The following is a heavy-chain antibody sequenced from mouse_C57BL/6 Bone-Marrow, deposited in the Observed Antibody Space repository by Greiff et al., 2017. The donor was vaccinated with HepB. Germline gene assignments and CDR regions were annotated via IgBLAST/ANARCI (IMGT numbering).Heavy chain of an antibody. CDR3: ARKGHYYGSSGNFDV. J-gene: IGHJ1*03. D-gene: IGHD1-1*01. Sequence: QVTLKESGPGILQSSQTLSLTCSFSGFSLSTSGMGVSWIRQPSGKGLEWLAHIYWDDDKRYNPSLKSRLTISKDTSRNQVFLKITSVDTADTATYYCARKGHYYGSSGNFDVWGTGTTVTVSS. CDR2: IYWDDDK. CDR1: GFSLSTSGMG. V-gene: IGHV8-12*01.